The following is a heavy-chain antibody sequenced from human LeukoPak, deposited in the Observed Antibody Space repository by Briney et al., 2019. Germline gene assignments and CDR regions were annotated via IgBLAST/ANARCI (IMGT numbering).Heavy chain of an antibody. CDR3: ARDSSRWDLLHFDY. D-gene: IGHD1-26*01. Sequence: SETLSLTCTVSGGSISSRSYYWGWIRQPPGKGLAWIGYIYYDGSTYYNPSLKSRATISVDTSKDQFSLKLSSVTAAATAVYYCARDSSRWDLLHFDYWGPGALVTVSS. V-gene: IGHV4-39*07. CDR2: IYYDGST. J-gene: IGHJ4*02. CDR1: GGSISSRSYY.